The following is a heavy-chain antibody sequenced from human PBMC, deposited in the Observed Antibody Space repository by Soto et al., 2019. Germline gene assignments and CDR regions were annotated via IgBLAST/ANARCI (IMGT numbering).Heavy chain of an antibody. Sequence: AASVKVSCKASGGTFSSYAISWVRQAPGQGLEWMGGIIPIFGTANYAQKFQGRVTITADKSTSTAYMELSSLRSEDTAVYYCARVVGLNVGLAARYNYYAMDVWGQGTMVTVSS. CDR3: ARVVGLNVGLAARYNYYAMDV. CDR1: GGTFSSYA. CDR2: IIPIFGTA. V-gene: IGHV1-69*06. D-gene: IGHD6-13*01. J-gene: IGHJ6*02.